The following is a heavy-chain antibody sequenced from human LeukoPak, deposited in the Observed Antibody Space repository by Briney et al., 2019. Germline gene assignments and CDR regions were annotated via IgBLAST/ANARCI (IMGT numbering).Heavy chain of an antibody. CDR1: GYTFTSYG. CDR2: ISAYNGNT. D-gene: IGHD3-22*01. Sequence: GASVKVSCKASGYTFTSYGISWVRQAPGQGLEWMGWISAYNGNTNYAQKLQGRVTMTTDTSTSTAYMELRSLRSDDTAVYYCVRDSASDYYDSSGYSQKNFDYWGQGTLVTVSS. J-gene: IGHJ4*02. CDR3: VRDSASDYYDSSGYSQKNFDY. V-gene: IGHV1-18*01.